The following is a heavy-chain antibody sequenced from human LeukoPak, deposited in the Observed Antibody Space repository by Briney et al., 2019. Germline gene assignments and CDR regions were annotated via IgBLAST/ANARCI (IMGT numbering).Heavy chain of an antibody. Sequence: GGSLRLSCAAFGFTFSSYSMNWVRQAPGKGLEWVSYISSSSSTIYYADSVKGRFTISRDNAKNSLYLQMNSLRAEDTAVYYCARDGGFGYCSSTSCYILDYWGQGTLVTVSS. D-gene: IGHD2-2*02. V-gene: IGHV3-48*01. J-gene: IGHJ4*02. CDR2: ISSSSSTI. CDR3: ARDGGFGYCSSTSCYILDY. CDR1: GFTFSSYS.